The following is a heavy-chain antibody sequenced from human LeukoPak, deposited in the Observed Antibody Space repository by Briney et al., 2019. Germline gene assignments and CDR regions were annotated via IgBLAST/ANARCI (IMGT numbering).Heavy chain of an antibody. CDR1: GGSISSSSYY. CDR2: IYYSWST. CDR3: ARGLYYDYGGYVPLDY. V-gene: IGHV4-39*01. D-gene: IGHD4-17*01. Sequence: SETLSLTCTVSGGSISSSSYYRGWIRQPPGKGLEWIGSIYYSWSTYYNPSLKSRVTISVDTSKNQFSLKLSSVTAADTAEYYCARGLYYDYGGYVPLDYWGQGTLVTVSS. J-gene: IGHJ4*02.